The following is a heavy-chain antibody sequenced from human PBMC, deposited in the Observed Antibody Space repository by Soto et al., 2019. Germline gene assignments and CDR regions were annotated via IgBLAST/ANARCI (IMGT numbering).Heavy chain of an antibody. J-gene: IGHJ4*02. CDR2: ISYDGSNK. V-gene: IGHV3-30*18. Sequence: TGGSLRLSCAASGFTFSSYGMHWVRQAPGKGLEWVAVISYDGSNKYYADSVKGRFTISRDNSKNTLYLQMNSLRAEDTAVYYCAKDRLGLRYFDWLALRTGIFDYWGQGTLVTVSS. D-gene: IGHD3-9*01. CDR1: GFTFSSYG. CDR3: AKDRLGLRYFDWLALRTGIFDY.